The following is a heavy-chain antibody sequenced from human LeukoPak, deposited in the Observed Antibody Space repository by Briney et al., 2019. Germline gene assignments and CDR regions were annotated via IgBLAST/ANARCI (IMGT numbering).Heavy chain of an antibody. CDR2: IKEAGSDK. D-gene: IGHD4-11*01. CDR1: GLTFSTYW. V-gene: IGHV3-7*02. CDR3: AKCDHYNFDY. J-gene: IGHJ4*02. Sequence: GRSLRPSCAASGLTFSTYWMKCGCETPGKGLEWVSSIKEAGSDKNYVDSVKGRFSTSRDNAKNSLYLQMNSLRTEDTAVYYCAKCDHYNFDYWGQGTLVTVSS.